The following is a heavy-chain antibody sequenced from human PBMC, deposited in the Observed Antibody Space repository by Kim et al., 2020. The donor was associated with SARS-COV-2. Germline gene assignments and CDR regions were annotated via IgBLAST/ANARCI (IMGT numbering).Heavy chain of an antibody. J-gene: IGHJ5*02. D-gene: IGHD2-15*01. CDR2: IKQDGSEK. Sequence: GGSQRLSCAASGFTFSSNWMSWVRQAPGRGLEWVANIKQDGSEKNYVDSVKGRFTISRDNAKKSLYLQMNSLRAEDTAVYYCARAFSCASWGQGTLVTVSS. CDR1: GFTFSSNW. V-gene: IGHV3-7*04. CDR3: ARAFSCAS.